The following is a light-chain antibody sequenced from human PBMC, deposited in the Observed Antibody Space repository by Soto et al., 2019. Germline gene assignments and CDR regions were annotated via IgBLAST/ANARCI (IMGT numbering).Light chain of an antibody. CDR2: KDS. Sequence: SYELTQSSSVSVSPGQTARITCSGDVLAKKHARWLQQKPGQAPVVLLYKDSERPPGIPERFSGSSSGTTVTLTISGAQVDDEADYYCHSTADNNWVFGGGTKLTVL. V-gene: IGLV3-27*01. J-gene: IGLJ3*02. CDR1: VLAKKH. CDR3: HSTADNNWV.